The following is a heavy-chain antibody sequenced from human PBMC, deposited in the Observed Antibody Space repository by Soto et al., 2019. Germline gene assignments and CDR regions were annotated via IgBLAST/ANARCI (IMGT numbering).Heavy chain of an antibody. CDR1: GFTFSSYS. D-gene: IGHD1-26*01. V-gene: IGHV3-21*01. J-gene: IGHJ6*02. Sequence: PGGSLRLSCAASGFTFSSYSMNWVRQAPGKGLEWVSSISSSSSYIYHADSVKGRFTISRDNAKNSLYLQMNSLRAEDTAVYYCAREYSGSYHYCYYGMDVWGQGTTDTV. CDR2: ISSSSSYI. CDR3: AREYSGSYHYCYYGMDV.